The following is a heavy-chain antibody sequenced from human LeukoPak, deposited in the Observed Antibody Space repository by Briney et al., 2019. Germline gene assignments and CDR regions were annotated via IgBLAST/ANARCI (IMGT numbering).Heavy chain of an antibody. CDR3: VRAYTVDIVTTPDY. Sequence: SETLSLTCTVSGGSISTYYWSWIRQPPGKGLEWIGYIYYTGSTNYSPSLKSRVTMSVDTSKNQFSLKLRSVTAADTAVYYCVRAYTVDIVTTPDYWGQGTLVTVSS. D-gene: IGHD5-12*01. CDR2: IYYTGST. CDR1: GGSISTYY. V-gene: IGHV4-59*01. J-gene: IGHJ4*02.